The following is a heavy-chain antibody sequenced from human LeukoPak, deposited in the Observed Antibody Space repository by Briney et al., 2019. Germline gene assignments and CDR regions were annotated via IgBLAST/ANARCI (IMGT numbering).Heavy chain of an antibody. CDR3: ATDYDILTGYCFFFQH. Sequence: ASVKVSCKASGGTFSSYAFGWVRQAPGQGLEWMGWINTNTGNPTYAQGFTGRFVFSLDTSVSTAYLQISSLKAEDSAVYYCATDYDILTGYCFFFQHWGQGTLVTVSS. CDR2: INTNTGNP. J-gene: IGHJ1*01. D-gene: IGHD3-9*01. CDR1: GGTFSSYA. V-gene: IGHV7-4-1*02.